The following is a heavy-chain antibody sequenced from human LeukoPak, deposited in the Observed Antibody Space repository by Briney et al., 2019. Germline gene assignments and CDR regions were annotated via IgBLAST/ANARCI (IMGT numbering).Heavy chain of an antibody. J-gene: IGHJ4*02. CDR1: GFTVSSDY. CDR3: ARGHYYDSSGYWY. CDR2: IYSGGST. D-gene: IGHD3-22*01. Sequence: PGGSLRLSSAASGFTVSSDYMSWVRQAPGKGLDWVSVIYSGGSTYYADSVKGRFTISRDNSKNTLYLQMNSLRAEDTAVYYCARGHYYDSSGYWYWGQGTLVTVSS. V-gene: IGHV3-53*01.